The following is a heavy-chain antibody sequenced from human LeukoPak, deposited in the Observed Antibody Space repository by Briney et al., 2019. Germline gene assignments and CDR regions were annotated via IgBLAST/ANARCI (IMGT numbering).Heavy chain of an antibody. V-gene: IGHV4-59*01. D-gene: IGHD4-17*01. Sequence: SETLSLTCTVSGGSISSYYWSWIRQPPGKGLEWIGYIYYSGSTNYNPSPKSRVTISVDTSKNQFSLKLSSVTAADTAVYYCARDTTVTTGFDYWGQGTLVTVSS. CDR3: ARDTTVTTGFDY. CDR1: GGSISSYY. J-gene: IGHJ4*02. CDR2: IYYSGST.